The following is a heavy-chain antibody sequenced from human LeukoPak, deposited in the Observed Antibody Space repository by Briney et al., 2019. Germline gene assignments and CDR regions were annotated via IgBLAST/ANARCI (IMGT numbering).Heavy chain of an antibody. CDR3: ARQGGDFWSGYPFDY. CDR1: GGSISSGSYY. D-gene: IGHD3-3*01. J-gene: IGHJ4*02. CDR2: IYTSGST. V-gene: IGHV4-61*02. Sequence: KPSETLSLTCTVSGGSISSGSYYWSWIRQPAGKGLEWIGRIYTSGSTNYNPSLKSRVTISVDTSKNQFSLKLSSVTAADTAVYYCARQGGDFWSGYPFDYWGQGTLVTVSS.